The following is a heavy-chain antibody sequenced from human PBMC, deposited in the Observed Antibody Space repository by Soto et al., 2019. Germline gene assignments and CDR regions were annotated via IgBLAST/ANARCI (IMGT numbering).Heavy chain of an antibody. J-gene: IGHJ4*02. V-gene: IGHV1-8*01. CDR1: GYTFTSYD. CDR3: ARVVDSGYDLSY. Sequence: ASVKVSCKASGYTFTSYDINWVRQATGQGLEWMGWMNPNSGNTGYAQKFQGRVTMTRNTSISTAYMELSSLRSEDTAVYYCARVVDSGYDLSYWGQGTLVTVSS. D-gene: IGHD5-12*01. CDR2: MNPNSGNT.